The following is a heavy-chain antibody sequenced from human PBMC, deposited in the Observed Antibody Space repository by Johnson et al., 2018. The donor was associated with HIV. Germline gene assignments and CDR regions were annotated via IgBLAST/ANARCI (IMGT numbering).Heavy chain of an antibody. V-gene: IGHV3-43D*03. J-gene: IGHJ3*02. D-gene: IGHD6-13*01. CDR3: AKDQWSSSWTNDAFDI. Sequence: VQLVESGGVVVQPGGSLRLSCETSRFTFADYAMHWVRQAPGTGLEWVSLINWDGDSTYYADSVKGRFTISRDNSKNSLYLQMNSLRAEDTAVYYCAKDQWSSSWTNDAFDIWGQGTMVTVSS. CDR2: INWDGDST. CDR1: RFTFADYA.